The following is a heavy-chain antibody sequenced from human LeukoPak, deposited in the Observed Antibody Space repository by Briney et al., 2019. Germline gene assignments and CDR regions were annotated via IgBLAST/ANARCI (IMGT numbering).Heavy chain of an antibody. CDR1: GYTFTSYG. V-gene: IGHV1-18*01. CDR3: ASSLRLGELSLYAFDI. J-gene: IGHJ3*02. CDR2: ISAYNGNT. Sequence: ASVKVSCKASGYTFTSYGISWVRQAPGQGLEWMGWISAYNGNTNYAQKLQGRVTMTTDTSTSTAYMELRSLRSDDTAVYYCASSLRLGELSLYAFDIWGQGTMVTVSS. D-gene: IGHD3-16*02.